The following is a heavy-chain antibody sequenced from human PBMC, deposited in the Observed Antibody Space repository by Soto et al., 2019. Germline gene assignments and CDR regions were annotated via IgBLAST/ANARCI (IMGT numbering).Heavy chain of an antibody. J-gene: IGHJ4*02. CDR2: IGTSASIT. D-gene: IGHD6-19*01. Sequence: EVQLLESGGNLVQPGGSLRLSCAASGLTFSSFAMSWVRQAPGKGLEWVSVIGTSASITAYADSVRGRFTISRDNSKNTLYLQMNSLRAEDTAVYYCVARGSGWYHWGGQGTLVTVSS. CDR1: GLTFSSFA. V-gene: IGHV3-23*01. CDR3: VARGSGWYHW.